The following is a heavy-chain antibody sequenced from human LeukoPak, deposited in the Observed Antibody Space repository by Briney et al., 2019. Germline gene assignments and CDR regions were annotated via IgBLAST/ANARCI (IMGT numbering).Heavy chain of an antibody. V-gene: IGHV1-18*01. Sequence: ASVKVSCKASGYTSTSYGISWVRQAPGQGLEWMGWISAYNGNTNYAQKLQGRVTITTDTSTSTAYMELRSLRSDDTAVYYCARDLTVTRRRYNWFDPWGQGTLVTVSS. CDR1: GYTSTSYG. D-gene: IGHD4-17*01. CDR3: ARDLTVTRRRYNWFDP. CDR2: ISAYNGNT. J-gene: IGHJ5*02.